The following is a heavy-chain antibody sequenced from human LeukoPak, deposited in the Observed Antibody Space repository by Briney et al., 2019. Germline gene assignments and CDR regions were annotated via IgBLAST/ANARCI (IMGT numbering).Heavy chain of an antibody. J-gene: IGHJ5*02. CDR3: AREADCSGGSCYSGDVRFDP. Sequence: SETLSLTCAVYGGSFSGYYWSWIRQPPGKGLEWIGSIYHSGSTYYNPSLKSRVTISVDTSKNQFSLKLSSVTAADTAVYYCAREADCSGGSCYSGDVRFDPWGQGTLVTVSS. CDR2: IYHSGST. CDR1: GGSFSGYY. V-gene: IGHV4-34*01. D-gene: IGHD2-15*01.